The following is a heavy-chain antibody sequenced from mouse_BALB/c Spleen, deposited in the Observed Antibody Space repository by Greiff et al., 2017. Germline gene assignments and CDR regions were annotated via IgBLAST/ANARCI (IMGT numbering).Heavy chain of an antibody. Sequence: VMLVESGPGLVQPSQSLSITCTVSGFSLTSYGVHWVRQYPGKGLEWLGVIWGGGSTDYNAALISRLSSSKDNSKSQVFFKMNSLQADDTAIYSGGRDGNHYFDYGGQGTTLTVSS. V-gene: IGHV2-4-1*01. D-gene: IGHD2-1*01. CDR3: GRDGNHYFDY. CDR1: GFSLTSYG. J-gene: IGHJ2*01. CDR2: IWGGGST.